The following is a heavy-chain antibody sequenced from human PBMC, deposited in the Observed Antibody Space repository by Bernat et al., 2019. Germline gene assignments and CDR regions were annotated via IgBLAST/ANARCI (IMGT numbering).Heavy chain of an antibody. J-gene: IGHJ6*02. CDR2: ISYDGSNK. D-gene: IGHD6-6*01. CDR3: ARVREVDRSSYYYYYGMDV. CDR1: GFTFSSYA. Sequence: QVQLVESGGGVVQPGRSLRLSCAASGFTFSSYAMHWVRQAPGKGLEWVAVISYDGSNKYYADSVKGRFTISRDNSKNTLYLQMNSLRAEDTAVYYCARVREVDRSSYYYYYGMDVWGQGTTVTVSS. V-gene: IGHV3-30-3*01.